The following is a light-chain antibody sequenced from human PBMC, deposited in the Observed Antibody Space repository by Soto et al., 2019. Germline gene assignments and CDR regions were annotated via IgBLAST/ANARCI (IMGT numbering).Light chain of an antibody. CDR1: SSNIGNNY. Sequence: QSVLTQPPSVSAAPGQKVTISCSGSSSNIGNNYVSWYQQLPGTAPKLLMYDNNKRPSRIPDRFSGSKSGTSATLGITGLQTGDEADYYCGTWDSSLSARVFGTRTKLTVL. CDR3: GTWDSSLSARV. CDR2: DNN. J-gene: IGLJ1*01. V-gene: IGLV1-51*01.